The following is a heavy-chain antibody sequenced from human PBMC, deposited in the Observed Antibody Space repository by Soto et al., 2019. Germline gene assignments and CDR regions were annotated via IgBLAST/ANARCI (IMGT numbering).Heavy chain of an antibody. D-gene: IGHD4-17*01. Sequence: KFQGRVTITRDTSASTAYMELSSLRSEDTAVYYCARDRASTYSDYWGQGTLVTVSS. CDR3: ARDRASTYSDY. V-gene: IGHV1-3*01. J-gene: IGHJ4*02.